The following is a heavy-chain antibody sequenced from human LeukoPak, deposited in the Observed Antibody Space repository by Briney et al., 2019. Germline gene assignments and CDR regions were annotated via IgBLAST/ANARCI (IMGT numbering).Heavy chain of an antibody. CDR1: GFTFGNFP. J-gene: IGHJ4*02. Sequence: GGSLRLSCTTSGFTFGNFPITWVRQAPGKGLEWVGYIRAKDYGGTTEYAASVKGRFTISRDDSKGIGYLQMNDLQTDDTGVYYCTRGSGRFEYWGQGTLVTVSS. CDR2: IRAKDYGGTT. CDR3: TRGSGRFEY. D-gene: IGHD2-15*01. V-gene: IGHV3-49*02.